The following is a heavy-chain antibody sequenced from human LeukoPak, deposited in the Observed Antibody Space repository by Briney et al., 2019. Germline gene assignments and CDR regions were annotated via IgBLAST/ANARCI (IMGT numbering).Heavy chain of an antibody. Sequence: GGSLRLSCAASGFTFSSYEMNWVRQAPGKGLEWASYISSSGSTIYYADSVKGRFTISRDNAKNSLYLQMNSLRAEDTAVYYCARRYCSSTSCLLDYWGQGTLVTVSS. CDR3: ARRYCSSTSCLLDY. D-gene: IGHD2-2*01. CDR2: ISSSGSTI. CDR1: GFTFSSYE. V-gene: IGHV3-48*03. J-gene: IGHJ4*02.